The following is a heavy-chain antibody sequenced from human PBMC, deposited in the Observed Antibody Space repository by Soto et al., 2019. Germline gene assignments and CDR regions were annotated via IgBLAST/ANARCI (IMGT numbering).Heavy chain of an antibody. CDR2: IYYSGST. V-gene: IGHV4-31*03. CDR1: GGSISSGGYY. J-gene: IGHJ2*01. CDR3: ARGRRSYCGGGSCYSKHWSFDL. D-gene: IGHD2-15*01. Sequence: QVQLQESGPGLVKPSQTLSLTCTVSGGSISSGGYYWSWIRQHPGKGLEWIGYIYYSGSTYYNPSRKRRVTISVDTSKNQCSLQLSSVTAADTAVYCCARGRRSYCGGGSCYSKHWSFDLWGRGTLVTVSS.